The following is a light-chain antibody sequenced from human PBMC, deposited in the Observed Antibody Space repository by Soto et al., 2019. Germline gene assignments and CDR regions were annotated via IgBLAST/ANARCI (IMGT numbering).Light chain of an antibody. CDR3: MQGLQTFYT. CDR2: LGF. J-gene: IGKJ2*01. Sequence: DIVMTQSPLSLPVTPGEPASISCRSSQSLLHSNGYTYLDWYLQKSGQSPQLLIYLGFNRASGVPDRFSGSGSGTDFTLKISRVEAEDVGVYYCMQGLQTFYTFGQGTKLEIK. CDR1: QSLLHSNGYTY. V-gene: IGKV2-28*01.